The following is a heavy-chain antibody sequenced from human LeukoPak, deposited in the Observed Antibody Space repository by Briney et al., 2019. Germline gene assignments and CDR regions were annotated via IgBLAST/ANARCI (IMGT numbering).Heavy chain of an antibody. V-gene: IGHV3-21*01. Sequence: GGSLRLSCAASGFTFSSYSMNWVRQAPGKGLEWVSSISSSSSYIYYADSVKGRFTISRDNAKNSLYLQMNGLRAEDTAVYYCARDPKSGYDSYYYYGMDVWGQGTTVTASS. J-gene: IGHJ6*02. CDR3: ARDPKSGYDSYYYYGMDV. D-gene: IGHD5-12*01. CDR2: ISSSSSYI. CDR1: GFTFSSYS.